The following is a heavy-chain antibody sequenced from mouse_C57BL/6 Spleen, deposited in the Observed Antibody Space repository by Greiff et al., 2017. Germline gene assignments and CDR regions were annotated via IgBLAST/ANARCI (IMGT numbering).Heavy chain of an antibody. CDR2: ISSGSSTI. Sequence: EVMLVESGGGLVKPGGSLKLSCAASGFTFSDYGMHWVRQAPEKGLEWVAYISSGSSTIYYADTVKGRFTISRDNAKNTLFLQMTSLRSEDTAMYYCVSQGAQAPFAYWGQGTLVTVSA. CDR1: GFTFSDYG. D-gene: IGHD3-2*02. J-gene: IGHJ3*01. CDR3: VSQGAQAPFAY. V-gene: IGHV5-17*01.